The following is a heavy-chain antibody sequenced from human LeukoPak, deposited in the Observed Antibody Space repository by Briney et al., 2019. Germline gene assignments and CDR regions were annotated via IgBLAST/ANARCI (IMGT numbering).Heavy chain of an antibody. D-gene: IGHD4-17*01. V-gene: IGHV4-4*07. CDR3: ARDHTNYGNDAFDI. Sequence: SETLSLTCTVPGGSISSYYWSWIRQPAGKGLEWIGRIYTSGSTNYTPSLKSRVTMSVDTSKNQFSLKLSSVTAADTAVYYCARDHTNYGNDAFDIWGQGTMVTVSS. CDR2: IYTSGST. J-gene: IGHJ3*02. CDR1: GGSISSYY.